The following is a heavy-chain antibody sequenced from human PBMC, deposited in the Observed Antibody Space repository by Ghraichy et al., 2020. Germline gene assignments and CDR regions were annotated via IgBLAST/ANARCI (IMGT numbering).Heavy chain of an antibody. CDR3: ASTHYDFWSDSRGDIFDY. Sequence: LSLTCAVSGVSIRSYYWSWIRQPAGKGLEWIGRIYTSGSTNYNPSLKSRATMSLDTSKNQFSLKLSSVTAADTAIYYCASTHYDFWSDSRGDIFDYWGQGTLVTVSS. D-gene: IGHD3-3*01. CDR2: IYTSGST. V-gene: IGHV4-4*07. CDR1: GVSIRSYY. J-gene: IGHJ4*02.